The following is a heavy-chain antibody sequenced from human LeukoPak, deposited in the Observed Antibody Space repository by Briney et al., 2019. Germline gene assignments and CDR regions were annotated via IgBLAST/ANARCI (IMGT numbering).Heavy chain of an antibody. D-gene: IGHD2-15*01. CDR1: GDSISRHY. J-gene: IGHJ5*02. CDR2: IYYRENS. CDR3: ARELEDCSAGSCYSGWFAP. Sequence: TPSETLSLTCTVSGDSISRHYWSWIRQPPGKGLEWIGYIYYRENSKYNPSLKSRVTMSLDTSKNQFSLKLNSVTAADTAVYYCARELEDCSAGSCYSGWFAPWGQGTLVTVSS. V-gene: IGHV4-59*11.